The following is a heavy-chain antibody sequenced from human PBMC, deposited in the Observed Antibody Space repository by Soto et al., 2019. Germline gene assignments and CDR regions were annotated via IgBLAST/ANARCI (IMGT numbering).Heavy chain of an antibody. D-gene: IGHD3-10*01. J-gene: IGHJ3*02. CDR2: ASSDGSNE. CDR1: GFTFRFFS. Sequence: GGSLRLSCAASGFTFRFFSMHWVRQAPGKGLEWVAVASSDGSNEFYRDSVKGRFTISRDNSKNTLYLQMNRLRVEDTALYYCARTIRANDAFDIWGQGTMVTVSS. CDR3: ARTIRANDAFDI. V-gene: IGHV3-30-3*01.